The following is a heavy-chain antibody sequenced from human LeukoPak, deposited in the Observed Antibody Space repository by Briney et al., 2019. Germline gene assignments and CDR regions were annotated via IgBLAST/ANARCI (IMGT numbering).Heavy chain of an antibody. Sequence: QPGGSLRLSCAASGFTFSSYAMTWVRQAPGKGLEWVSAISGSGGSTCHADSVKGRFTISRDNSQNTLYLQMKGLRAEDTAVYYWAKRPSGGERGARFDYWGQGTLVTVSS. V-gene: IGHV3-23*01. D-gene: IGHD3-10*01. CDR2: ISGSGGST. CDR3: AKRPSGGERGARFDY. CDR1: GFTFSSYA. J-gene: IGHJ4*02.